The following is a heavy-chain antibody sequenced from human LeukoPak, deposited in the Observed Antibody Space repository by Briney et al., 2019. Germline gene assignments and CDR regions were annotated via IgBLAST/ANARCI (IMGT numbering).Heavy chain of an antibody. J-gene: IGHJ4*02. CDR1: GYTFTGYS. CDR2: INPNSGDT. CDR3: AREFTNVVVPAAADFDY. Sequence: ASVKVSCKASGYTFTGYSIHWVRQAPGQGLEWMGWINPNSGDTNYAQKCQGRVTMTRDTSISTAYMELSRLRSDDTAVYYCAREFTNVVVPAAADFDYWGQGTLVTVSS. V-gene: IGHV1-2*02. D-gene: IGHD2-2*01.